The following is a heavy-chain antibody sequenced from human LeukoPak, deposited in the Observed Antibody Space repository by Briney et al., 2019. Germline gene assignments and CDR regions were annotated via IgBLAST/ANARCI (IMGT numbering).Heavy chain of an antibody. Sequence: SETLALTCTGSGGAISSSSYYWGWIRQPPGKGLEWSGSIYYSGSTYYNPSLKSRVTISVDTSKNQFSLKLRSVTAADTAVYYCARDDPKLEGFDPWGQGTLVTVSS. V-gene: IGHV4-39*07. CDR1: GGAISSSSYY. CDR3: ARDDPKLEGFDP. J-gene: IGHJ5*02. CDR2: IYYSGST. D-gene: IGHD1-1*01.